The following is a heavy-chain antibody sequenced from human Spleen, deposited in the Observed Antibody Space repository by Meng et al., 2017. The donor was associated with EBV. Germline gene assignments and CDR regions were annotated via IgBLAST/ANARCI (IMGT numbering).Heavy chain of an antibody. Sequence: EVQLLESGGGSVQPGGSLRLSCAASGFTFSAYDMHWVRQVTGKSLEWVSGIGTASDTYYPDSLKGRFSISRENAKNSLYLQMNSLRAGDTAVYYCTRGFGGNYKYFDLWGRGTLVTVSS. CDR1: GFTFSAYD. J-gene: IGHJ2*01. CDR2: IGTASDT. V-gene: IGHV3-13*01. CDR3: TRGFGGNYKYFDL. D-gene: IGHD1-26*01.